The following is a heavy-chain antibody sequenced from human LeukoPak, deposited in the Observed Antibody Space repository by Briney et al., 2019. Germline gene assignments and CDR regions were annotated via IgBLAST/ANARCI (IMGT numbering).Heavy chain of an antibody. J-gene: IGHJ5*02. V-gene: IGHV7-4-1*02. D-gene: IGHD2-15*01. Sequence: ASVMVSCKASGYTFSSYAMNWVRQAPGQGLEWMGWINTNTGNPTYAQDFTGRFVFSLDTSVSTAYLQISSLKAGDTAVYYCGRDPGNCNGGTCSNWFDPWGQGTLVTVSS. CDR3: GRDPGNCNGGTCSNWFDP. CDR2: INTNTGNP. CDR1: GYTFSSYA.